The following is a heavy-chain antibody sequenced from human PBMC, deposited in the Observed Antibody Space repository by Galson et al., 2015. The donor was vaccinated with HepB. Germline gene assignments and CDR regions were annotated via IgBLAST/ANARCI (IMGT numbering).Heavy chain of an antibody. D-gene: IGHD3-16*01. Sequence: SAKVSCKASGYTFSTYSISWVRQAPGQGLEWVGWISGYSGNTLYAQKHQGRVTLTTGTSTTTAYMELRSLTSDDTAVYYCARDIGGGEDYWGQGTLVTVSS. CDR1: GYTFSTYS. CDR2: ISGYSGNT. J-gene: IGHJ4*02. V-gene: IGHV1-18*01. CDR3: ARDIGGGEDY.